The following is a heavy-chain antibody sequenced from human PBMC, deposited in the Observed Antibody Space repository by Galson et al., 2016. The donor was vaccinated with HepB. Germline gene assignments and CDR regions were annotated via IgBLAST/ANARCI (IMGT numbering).Heavy chain of an antibody. CDR1: GGSISSYY. CDR3: ARRRGGDAFDI. CDR2: IYYSGST. J-gene: IGHJ3*02. V-gene: IGHV4-59*08. D-gene: IGHD2-15*01. Sequence: SETLSLTCTVSGGSISSYYWSWIRQPPGKGLEWIGYIYYSGSTNYNPSLKSRVTISVDTSKDQFSLKLSSVTAADPAVYYCARRRGGDAFDIWGQGTMVTVSS.